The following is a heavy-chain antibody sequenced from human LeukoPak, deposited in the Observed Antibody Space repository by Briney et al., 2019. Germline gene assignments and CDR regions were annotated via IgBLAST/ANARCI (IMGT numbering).Heavy chain of an antibody. D-gene: IGHD1-26*01. CDR1: GSTFSSYG. V-gene: IGHV3-30*18. CDR2: ISYDGSNK. Sequence: PGGSLRISCAASGSTFSSYGMHWVRQAPGKGLEWVAVISYDGSNKYYADSVKGRFTISRDNSKNALYLQMNSLRAEDTAVYYCAKGMSGSYYDYWGQGTLVTVSS. CDR3: AKGMSGSYYDY. J-gene: IGHJ4*02.